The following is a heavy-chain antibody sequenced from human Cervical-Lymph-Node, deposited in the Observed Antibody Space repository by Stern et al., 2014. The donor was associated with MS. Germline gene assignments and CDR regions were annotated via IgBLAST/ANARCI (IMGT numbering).Heavy chain of an antibody. CDR2: FNPEDGET. Sequence: VQLVESGAEVKKPGASVELSCKVSGYTLTELSMHWVRQAPGKGLEWMGGFNPEDGETIYAQKFQGRVTMNEDPSTATAYMERSNLRSEDTAVYYWAIDRADFRRGYSAPTKGYGLDVWGQGTTVTVTS. CDR1: GYTLTELS. D-gene: IGHD3-3*01. CDR3: AIDRADFRRGYSAPTKGYGLDV. V-gene: IGHV1-24*01. J-gene: IGHJ6*02.